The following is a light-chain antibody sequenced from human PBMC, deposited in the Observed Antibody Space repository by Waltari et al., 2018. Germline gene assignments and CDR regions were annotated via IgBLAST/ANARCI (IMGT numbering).Light chain of an antibody. CDR1: SSNIGTTY. Sequence: QSVLTQPPSVSAAPGQRVTISCSGGSSNIGTTYFSCARQFPGTAPKLLTYEDRGGPSASPGRFSGSKSGTAATLDSTGSQAGDEADYYCGTGESSLSGAVFGGGTHLTVL. CDR2: EDR. CDR3: GTGESSLSGAV. V-gene: IGLV1-51*02. J-gene: IGLJ7*01.